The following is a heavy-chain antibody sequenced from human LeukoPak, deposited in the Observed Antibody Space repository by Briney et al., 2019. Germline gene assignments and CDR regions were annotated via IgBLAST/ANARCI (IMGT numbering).Heavy chain of an antibody. D-gene: IGHD3-16*02. V-gene: IGHV1-18*01. J-gene: IGHJ4*02. Sequence: ASVTVSCKASGYTFTSYGISWVRQAPGQGLEWMGWISAYNGSTNYAQKLQGRVTMTTDTSTSTAYMELRSLRSDDTAVYYCAREGLITFGGVIAYYYFDYWGQGTLVTVSS. CDR3: AREGLITFGGVIAYYYFDY. CDR1: GYTFTSYG. CDR2: ISAYNGST.